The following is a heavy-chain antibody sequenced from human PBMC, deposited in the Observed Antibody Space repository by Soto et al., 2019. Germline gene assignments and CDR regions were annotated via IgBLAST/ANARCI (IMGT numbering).Heavy chain of an antibody. Sequence: QVQLVQSGAEVKKPGASVRVSCKASGYTFTSYDIYWVRQATGQGLEWMGWMNPFSGNAVYTQKVHVRVTMTRDTSINTAYMEMSGLSSEDTAVYYCTRGQGNHWGQGSLVTVSS. CDR3: TRGQGNH. J-gene: IGHJ4*02. V-gene: IGHV1-8*01. CDR2: MNPFSGNA. CDR1: GYTFTSYD.